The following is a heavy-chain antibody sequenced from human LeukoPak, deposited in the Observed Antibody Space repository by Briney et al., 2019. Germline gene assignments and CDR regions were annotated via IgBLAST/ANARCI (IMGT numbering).Heavy chain of an antibody. V-gene: IGHV3-30*18. CDR2: ISYDGSNK. Sequence: GGSLRLSCAASGFTFSSDGMHWVRQAPGKGLEWVAVISYDGSNKYYADSVKGRFTISRDNSNNTLYLQMNSLRAEDTAVYYCAKEGSSSSLFDYWGQGTLVTVSS. CDR3: AKEGSSSSLFDY. J-gene: IGHJ4*02. CDR1: GFTFSSDG. D-gene: IGHD6-6*01.